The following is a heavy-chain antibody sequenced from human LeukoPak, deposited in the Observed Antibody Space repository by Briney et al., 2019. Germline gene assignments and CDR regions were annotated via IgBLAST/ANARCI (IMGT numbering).Heavy chain of an antibody. D-gene: IGHD6-19*01. Sequence: GGSLRLSCAASGFTFSTYAMTWVRQAPGKGLEWVSGISGSGIGTFYADSVKGRFTISRDNSKNTLYLQMNGLRAEDTAVYYCAKDGGQWLGAKFDYWGQGTLVTVSS. V-gene: IGHV3-23*01. CDR1: GFTFSTYA. CDR2: ISGSGIGT. CDR3: AKDGGQWLGAKFDY. J-gene: IGHJ4*02.